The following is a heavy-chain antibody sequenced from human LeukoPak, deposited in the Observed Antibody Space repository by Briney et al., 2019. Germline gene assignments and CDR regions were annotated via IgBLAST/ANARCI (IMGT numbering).Heavy chain of an antibody. J-gene: IGHJ5*02. CDR3: ARGETETRTTFGVWFDP. Sequence: PSETLSLTCTVSGGSISSYYWSWIRQPPGKGLEWIGYIYYSGSTNYNPSLKSRVTISVDTSKNQFSLKLSSVTAADTAVYYCARGETETRTTFGVWFDPWGQGTLVTVSS. CDR2: IYYSGST. CDR1: GGSISSYY. D-gene: IGHD1-1*01. V-gene: IGHV4-59*01.